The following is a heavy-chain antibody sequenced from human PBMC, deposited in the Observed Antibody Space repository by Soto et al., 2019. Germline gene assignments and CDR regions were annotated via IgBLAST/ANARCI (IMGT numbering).Heavy chain of an antibody. V-gene: IGHV4-4*02. D-gene: IGHD5-12*01. CDR3: ARRGRTITRNFDY. CDR2: IYHSGST. CDR1: GGSISSSNW. Sequence: SETLSLTCAVSGGSISSSNWWSWVRQPPGKGLEWIGEIYHSGSTNYNPSLKSRVTISVDKSKNQFSLKLSSVTAADTAVYYCARRGRTITRNFDYWGQGTLVTVSS. J-gene: IGHJ4*02.